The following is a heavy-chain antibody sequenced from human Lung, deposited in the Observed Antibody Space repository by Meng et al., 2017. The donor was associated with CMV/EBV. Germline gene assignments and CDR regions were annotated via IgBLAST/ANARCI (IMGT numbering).Heavy chain of an antibody. CDR3: AKAFSASWYREYYDY. V-gene: IGHV3-23*01. J-gene: IGHJ4*02. Sequence: GGSXRLXCAASEFTFSNYAMSWVRQAPGRGLEWVSAITASGGSTYYTDSVKGRFTVSRDNSKNTLYLQMNNLRAEDTAVFYCAKAFSASWYREYYDYWVQGALVTVSS. CDR2: ITASGGST. CDR1: EFTFSNYA. D-gene: IGHD6-13*01.